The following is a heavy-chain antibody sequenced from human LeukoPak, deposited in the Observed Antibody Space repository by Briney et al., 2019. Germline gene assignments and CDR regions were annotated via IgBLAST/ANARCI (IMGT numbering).Heavy chain of an antibody. CDR2: IYYSGST. CDR3: ARQGGGFWYFDI. Sequence: SETLSLTCTVSGGSISSYYWSWIRQPPGKGLEWIGYIYYSGSTNYNPSLKSRVTISVDTSKNQFSLKLSSVTAADTAVYYCARQGGGFWYFDIWGRGTLVTVSS. CDR1: GGSISSYY. D-gene: IGHD6-25*01. J-gene: IGHJ2*01. V-gene: IGHV4-59*08.